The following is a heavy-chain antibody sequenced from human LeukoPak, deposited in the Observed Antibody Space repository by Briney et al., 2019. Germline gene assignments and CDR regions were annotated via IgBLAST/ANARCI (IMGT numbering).Heavy chain of an antibody. CDR3: ARYNLAGGDYFDY. CDR1: GFTVSSNY. CDR2: IYSGGST. V-gene: IGHV3-53*01. Sequence: GGSLRLSCAASGFTVSSNYMSWVRQAPGKGLEWVSVIYSGGSTYYADSVKGRFTISRDNSKNTLYLRMNSLRAEDTAVYYCARYNLAGGDYFDYWGQGTLVTVSS. J-gene: IGHJ4*02. D-gene: IGHD1-1*01.